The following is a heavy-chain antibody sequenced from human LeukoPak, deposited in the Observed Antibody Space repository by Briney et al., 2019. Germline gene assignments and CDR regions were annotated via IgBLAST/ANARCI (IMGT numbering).Heavy chain of an antibody. CDR1: GFTLRSYA. D-gene: IGHD3-10*02. CDR3: ARSLRVRGVPDYMDV. Sequence: GGSLRLSCAASGFTLRSYAMNWVRQAPGKGLEWVSAISGNGYAYYADSVKGRFTISRDNSKNTLYLQMNSLRAEDTAVYYCARSLRVRGVPDYMDVWGKGTTVIISS. V-gene: IGHV3-23*01. CDR2: ISGNGYA. J-gene: IGHJ6*03.